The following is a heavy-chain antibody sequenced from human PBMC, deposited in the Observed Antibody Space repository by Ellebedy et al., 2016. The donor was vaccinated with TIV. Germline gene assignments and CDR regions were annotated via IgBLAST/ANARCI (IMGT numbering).Heavy chain of an antibody. D-gene: IGHD6-19*01. CDR3: ARYNSGSKTFDY. V-gene: IGHV6-1*01. J-gene: IGHJ4*02. Sequence: SCAISGDSVSSGGPTWNWIRQSPSRGLEWLGRTYYRSTWFNEYAVSVRSRITISPDTSKNQFSLQLKSVTAEDTAVYYCARYNSGSKTFDYWGQGALVTVSS. CDR1: GDSVSSGGPT. CDR2: TYYRSTWFN.